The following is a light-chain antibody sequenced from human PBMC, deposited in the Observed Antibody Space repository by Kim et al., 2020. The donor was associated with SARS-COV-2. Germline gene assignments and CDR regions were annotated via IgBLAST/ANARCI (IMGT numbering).Light chain of an antibody. CDR3: LHHNSYPLT. CDR1: NDIRNV. Sequence: ASVGDRVTITCRASNDIRNVLGWYQQNPGRAPKRLIDGASSLQSVVPTRFSGSGSGTEFTLTISSLQPEDFATYFCLHHNSYPLTFGQGTRLEIK. CDR2: GAS. J-gene: IGKJ5*01. V-gene: IGKV1-17*01.